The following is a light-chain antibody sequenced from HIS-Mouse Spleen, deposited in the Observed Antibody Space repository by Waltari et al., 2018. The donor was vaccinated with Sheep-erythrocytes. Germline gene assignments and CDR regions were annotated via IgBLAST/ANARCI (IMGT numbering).Light chain of an antibody. CDR1: SSDVGGYNY. CDR3: CSYAGSYNHV. Sequence: QSALTQPRSVSGSPGQSVPISCTGTSSDVGGYNYVSWYQQHPGKAPKLMIYDVSNPPSGVSNRVSGSKSGNTASLTISGLQAEDEADYYCCSYAGSYNHVFATGTKVTVL. V-gene: IGLV2-11*01. CDR2: DVS. J-gene: IGLJ1*01.